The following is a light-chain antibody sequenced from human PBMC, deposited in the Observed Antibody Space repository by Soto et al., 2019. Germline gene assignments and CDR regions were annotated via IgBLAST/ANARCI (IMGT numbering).Light chain of an antibody. J-gene: IGLJ2*01. V-gene: IGLV2-14*01. CDR3: SSYTSSSTLGV. CDR1: SRDVGGYNY. CDR2: DVS. Sequence: QSALTQPDSVSGSPGQSITISCTGTSRDVGGYNYVSWYQQHPGKAPKLMIYDVSNRPSGVSNRFSGSKSGNTASLTISGLQAEDEAAYYCSSYTSSSTLGVFGGGTKLTVL.